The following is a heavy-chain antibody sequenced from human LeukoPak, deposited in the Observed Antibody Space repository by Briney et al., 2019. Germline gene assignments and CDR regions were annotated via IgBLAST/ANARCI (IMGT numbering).Heavy chain of an antibody. J-gene: IGHJ4*02. V-gene: IGHV1-69*13. CDR1: GGTFSSYA. CDR3: ARSIAAAAHGGYFDY. CDR2: IIPIFGTA. D-gene: IGHD6-13*01. Sequence: GASVKVSCKASGGTFSSYAISWVRQAPGQGLEWMGGIIPIFGTANYAQKFQGRVTITADESTSTAYMELSSLRSEDTAVYYCARSIAAAAHGGYFDYWGQGTLVTVSS.